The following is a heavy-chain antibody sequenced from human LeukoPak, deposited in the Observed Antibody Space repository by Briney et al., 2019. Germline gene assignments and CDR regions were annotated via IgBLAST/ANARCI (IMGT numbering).Heavy chain of an antibody. CDR2: IYYSGST. Sequence: PSETLSLTCTVSGDSIFSTTYYWGWIRQPPGKGLEWIGSIYYSGSTYYNPSLKSRVTISVDTSKNQFSLKLSSVTAADTAVYYCAREIGRYTLWFGELLSWGQGTLVTVSS. CDR3: AREIGRYTLWFGELLS. V-gene: IGHV4-39*07. D-gene: IGHD3-10*01. J-gene: IGHJ4*02. CDR1: GDSIFSTTYY.